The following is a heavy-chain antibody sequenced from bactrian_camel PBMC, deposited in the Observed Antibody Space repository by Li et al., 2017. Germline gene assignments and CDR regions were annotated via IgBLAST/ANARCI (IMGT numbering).Heavy chain of an antibody. CDR2: IYTDGGDT. V-gene: IGHV3S6*01. D-gene: IGHD3*01. Sequence: HVQLVESGVGSVQAGVSLRLSCAASGYTFSSTCMGWFRQAPEKERERVAFIYTDGGDTYYADAVKGRFTISQDNANNTVYLQMHSLKPEDTACTTVRRFPAFMTVLLHSTSARMTIGARGPRSPSP. J-gene: IGHJ4*01. CDR1: GYTFSSTC. CDR3: RRFPAFMTVLLHSTSARMT.